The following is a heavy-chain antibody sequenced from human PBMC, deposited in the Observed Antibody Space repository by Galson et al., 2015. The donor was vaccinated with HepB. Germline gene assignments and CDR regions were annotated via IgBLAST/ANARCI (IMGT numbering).Heavy chain of an antibody. J-gene: IGHJ4*02. Sequence: QSGAEVKEPGASVKVSCKASGYTFNKYGISWVRQAPGQGLEWMGWISTKRGNTKHAQNFQGRVTMTTETSTNTAYMERRSLRSADTAVYYCARDVDWALDYWGQGTLVTVSS. CDR2: ISTKRGNT. CDR1: GYTFNKYG. D-gene: IGHD3-9*01. CDR3: ARDVDWALDY. V-gene: IGHV1-18*01.